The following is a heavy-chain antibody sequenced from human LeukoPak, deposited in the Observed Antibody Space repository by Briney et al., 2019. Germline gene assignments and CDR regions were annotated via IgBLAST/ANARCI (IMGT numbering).Heavy chain of an antibody. J-gene: IGHJ6*02. D-gene: IGHD3-3*01. CDR1: GFTFNSYW. V-gene: IGHV3-7*01. CDR2: IKQDGSEK. CDR3: ARDMYYDFWSGSPLSRYGMDV. Sequence: GGSLRLSCAASGFTFNSYWMSWVRQAPGKGLEWVANIKQDGSEKYYVDSVKGRFTISRDNAKNSLYLQMNSLRAEDTAVYYCARDMYYDFWSGSPLSRYGMDVWGQGTTVTVPS.